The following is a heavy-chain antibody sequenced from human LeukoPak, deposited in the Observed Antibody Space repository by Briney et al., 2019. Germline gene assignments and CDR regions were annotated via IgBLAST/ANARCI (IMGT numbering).Heavy chain of an antibody. J-gene: IGHJ6*02. D-gene: IGHD3-22*01. CDR3: ARDLRITVIVVAIYGMDV. CDR2: ISSSSSYI. V-gene: IGHV3-21*01. Sequence: PGGSLRLSCAASGFTFANYGMIWVRQAPGKGLEWVSSISSSSSYIYYADSVKGRFTISRDNAKNSLYLQMNSLRAEDTAVYYCARDLRITVIVVAIYGMDVWGQGTTVTVSS. CDR1: GFTFANYG.